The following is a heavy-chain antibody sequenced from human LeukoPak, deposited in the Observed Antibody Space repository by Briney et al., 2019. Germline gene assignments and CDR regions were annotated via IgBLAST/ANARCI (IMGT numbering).Heavy chain of an antibody. V-gene: IGHV4-30-4*01. D-gene: IGHD3-3*01. CDR1: GVSISSGDYY. CDR2: IYYSGST. CDR3: ARAYYDFWSGYYPGFRWFDP. Sequence: PSETLSLTCTVSGVSISSGDYYWSWIRQPPGKGLEWIGYIYYSGSTYYNPSLKSRVTISVDTSKNQFSLKLSSVTAADTAVYYCARAYYDFWSGYYPGFRWFDPWGQGTLVTVSS. J-gene: IGHJ5*02.